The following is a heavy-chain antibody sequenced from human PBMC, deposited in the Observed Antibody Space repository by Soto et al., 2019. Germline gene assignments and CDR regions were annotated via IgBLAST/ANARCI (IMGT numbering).Heavy chain of an antibody. CDR2: IYYSGST. Sequence: QVQLQESGPGLVKPSETLSLTCSVSGGSIGSYYWSWIRQPPGKGLEWIGYIYYSGSTNYNSSLKSRVTISVDTSKNQFSPKLSSVTAADTAVYYCARGGWRQIDYWGQGTLVTVSS. CDR1: GGSIGSYY. CDR3: ARGGWRQIDY. J-gene: IGHJ4*02. V-gene: IGHV4-59*08. D-gene: IGHD3-3*01.